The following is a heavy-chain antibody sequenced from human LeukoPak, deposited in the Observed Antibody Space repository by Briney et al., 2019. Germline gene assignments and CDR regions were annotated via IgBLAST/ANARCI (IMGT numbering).Heavy chain of an antibody. Sequence: GGSLRLSCAASRFTFSSSAMSWVRQAPGKGLEWVSVIYSGGSTYYADSVKGRFTISRDNSKNTLYLQMNSLRAEDTAVYYCARGGYVKVLDYWGQGTLVTVSS. V-gene: IGHV3-53*01. D-gene: IGHD6-25*01. CDR3: ARGGYVKVLDY. CDR2: IYSGGST. J-gene: IGHJ4*02. CDR1: RFTFSSSA.